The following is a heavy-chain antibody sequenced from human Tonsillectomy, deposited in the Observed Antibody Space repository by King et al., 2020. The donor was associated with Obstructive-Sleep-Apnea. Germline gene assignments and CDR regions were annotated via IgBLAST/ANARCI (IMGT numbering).Heavy chain of an antibody. CDR2: INPNSVAT. D-gene: IGHD4-17*01. CDR1: GYTFTGYH. J-gene: IGHJ4*02. Sequence: VQLVQSGAEVKKPGASVKVSCKASGYTFTGYHIHWVRQAPGHGLEWMGWINPNSVATDYAQKFQGMVTMTRDTSSSTAYMELSRLRSDDTAVYYCATVAVATATYYFDYWGQGTLVTVSS. CDR3: ATVAVATATYYFDY. V-gene: IGHV1-2*02.